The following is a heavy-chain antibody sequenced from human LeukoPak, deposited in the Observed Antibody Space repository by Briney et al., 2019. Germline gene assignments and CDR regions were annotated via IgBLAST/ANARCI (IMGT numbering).Heavy chain of an antibody. D-gene: IGHD6-6*01. Sequence: GRSLRLSCAASGFTFSSYAMHWVRQAPGKGLEWVAVISYDGTNKYYTDSVKGRFTISRDNSKNTLYLQMNSLRAEDTALYHCARVGAIAARPPYYYYGMDVWGQGTTVTVSS. CDR2: ISYDGTNK. J-gene: IGHJ6*02. V-gene: IGHV3-30-3*01. CDR1: GFTFSSYA. CDR3: ARVGAIAARPPYYYYGMDV.